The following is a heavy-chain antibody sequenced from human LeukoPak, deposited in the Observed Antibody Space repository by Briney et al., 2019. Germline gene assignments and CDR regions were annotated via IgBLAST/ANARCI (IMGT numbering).Heavy chain of an antibody. Sequence: SETLSLTCAVSGGSISSGGYYWSWIRQPPGKGLEWIGEINHSGSTNYNPSLKSRVTISVDTSKNQFSLKLSSVTAADTAVYYCARGPPFTWGQGTMVTVSS. CDR1: GGSISSGGYY. CDR3: ARGPPFT. J-gene: IGHJ3*01. CDR2: INHSGST. V-gene: IGHV4-34*01.